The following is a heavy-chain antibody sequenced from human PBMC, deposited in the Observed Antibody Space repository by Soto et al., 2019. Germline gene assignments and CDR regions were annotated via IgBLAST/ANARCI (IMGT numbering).Heavy chain of an antibody. CDR1: GGSISSSSYY. D-gene: IGHD3-3*01. Sequence: SETLSLTCTVSGGSISSSSYYWGWIRQPPGKGLEWIGSIYYSGSTYYNPSLKSRVTISVDTSKNQFSLKLSSVTAADTAVYYCARGADFWSGYYMDLPNYYFDYWGQGTLVTVSS. V-gene: IGHV4-39*01. J-gene: IGHJ4*02. CDR2: IYYSGST. CDR3: ARGADFWSGYYMDLPNYYFDY.